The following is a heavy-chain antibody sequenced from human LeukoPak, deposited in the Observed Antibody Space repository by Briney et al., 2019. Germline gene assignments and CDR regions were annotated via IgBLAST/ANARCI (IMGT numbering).Heavy chain of an antibody. V-gene: IGHV3-53*04. Sequence: PGGSLRLSCAASGLTVSSNYMSWVRQAPGKGLEWVSLIYSGGTTYYADSVKGRFTVSRHNSENTLYLQMNSLRAEDTAVYYCARVAWSGYEFDPWGQGTLVTVSS. D-gene: IGHD3-3*01. CDR3: ARVAWSGYEFDP. CDR2: IYSGGTT. J-gene: IGHJ5*02. CDR1: GLTVSSNY.